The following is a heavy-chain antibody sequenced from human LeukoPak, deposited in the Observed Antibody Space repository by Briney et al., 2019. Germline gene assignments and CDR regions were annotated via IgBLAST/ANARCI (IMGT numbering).Heavy chain of an antibody. CDR2: INPNSGGT. V-gene: IGHV1-2*02. CDR1: GYTFTGYY. J-gene: IGHJ5*02. CDR3: AADSSGWYWFDP. D-gene: IGHD6-19*01. Sequence: GASVKVSCKASGYTFTGYYMHWVRQAPGQGLEWMGWINPNSGGTNYAQKFQGRVTMTRDPSISTAYMELSRLRSDDTAVYYCAADSSGWYWFDPWGQGTLVTVSS.